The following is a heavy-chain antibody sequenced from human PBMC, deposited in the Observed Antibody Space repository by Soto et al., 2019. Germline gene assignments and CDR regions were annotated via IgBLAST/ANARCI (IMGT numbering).Heavy chain of an antibody. Sequence: LGESLKISCKGSGYSFTSYWIGWVRQMPGKGLEWMGIIYPGYSDTRYSPSFQGQVTISADKSISTAYLQWSSLKASDTAMYYCARQEWNYSSRYYYYYMDVWGKGTTVTVSS. D-gene: IGHD1-7*01. V-gene: IGHV5-51*01. CDR3: ARQEWNYSSRYYYYYMDV. J-gene: IGHJ6*03. CDR1: GYSFTSYW. CDR2: IYPGYSDT.